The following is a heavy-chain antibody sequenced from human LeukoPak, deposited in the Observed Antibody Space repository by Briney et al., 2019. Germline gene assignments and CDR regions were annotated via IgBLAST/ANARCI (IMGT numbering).Heavy chain of an antibody. J-gene: IGHJ4*02. CDR2: ISGSGVST. Sequence: GGSLRLACAASGFRFSSYAMSWVRQAPGKGLEWVSAISGSGVSTYYADSVKGRFAVSRDNSKNTLYLQMSSLRAEDTAVYYCAKDERNWNYNLASQTYDWGQGTLVTVSS. V-gene: IGHV3-23*01. CDR1: GFRFSSYA. D-gene: IGHD1-7*01. CDR3: AKDERNWNYNLASQTYD.